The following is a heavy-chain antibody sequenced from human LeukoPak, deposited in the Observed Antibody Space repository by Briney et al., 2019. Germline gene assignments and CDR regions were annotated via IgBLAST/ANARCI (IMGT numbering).Heavy chain of an antibody. CDR2: IYYSGST. V-gene: IGHV4-31*03. CDR3: ARDRLSDSGSWYSHFDYYGMDV. D-gene: IGHD6-13*01. Sequence: SETLSLTCTVSGGSISSGGYYWSWIRQHPGKGLEWIGYIYYSGSTYYNPSLKSRVTISVDTSKNQFSLKLSSVTAADTAVYYCARDRLSDSGSWYSHFDYYGMDVWGQGTTVTVSS. J-gene: IGHJ6*02. CDR1: GGSISSGGYY.